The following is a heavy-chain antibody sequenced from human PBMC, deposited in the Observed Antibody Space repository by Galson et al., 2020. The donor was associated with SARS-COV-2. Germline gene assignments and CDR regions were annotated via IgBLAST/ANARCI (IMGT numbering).Heavy chain of an antibody. J-gene: IGHJ6*02. Sequence: QLGESLKISCAASGFTVSSNYMSWVRQAPGKGLEWVSVIYSGGSTYYADSVKGRFTISRDNSKNTLYLQMNSLRAEDTAVYYCARDLGLYDGYGMDVWGQGTTVTVSS. V-gene: IGHV3-53*01. CDR1: GFTVSSNY. CDR3: ARDLGLYDGYGMDV. D-gene: IGHD2-8*01. CDR2: IYSGGST.